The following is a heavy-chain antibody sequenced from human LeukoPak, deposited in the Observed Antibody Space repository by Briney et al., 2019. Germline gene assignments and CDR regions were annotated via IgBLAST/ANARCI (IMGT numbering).Heavy chain of an antibody. CDR1: GGSINSGGYY. CDR3: ARGLAANGFFDY. CDR2: SYYSGNT. Sequence: PSETQSLTCTVSGGSINSGGYYWSWIRQHPGKGLEWIGYSYYSGNTYYNPSLKSPVTLSVDTSKNQFSLKVISVTAADTAVYYCARGLAANGFFDYWGQGTLVPVFS. V-gene: IGHV4-31*02. J-gene: IGHJ4*02. D-gene: IGHD6-13*01.